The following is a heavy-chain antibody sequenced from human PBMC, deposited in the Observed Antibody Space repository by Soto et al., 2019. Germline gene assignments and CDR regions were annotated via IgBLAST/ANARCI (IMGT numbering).Heavy chain of an antibody. CDR2: IYYSGST. J-gene: IGHJ6*02. CDR1: GGSISSGDYY. Sequence: QVQLQESGPGLVKPSQTLSLTCTVAGGSISSGDYYWSWIRQPPGKGLEWIGYIYYSGSTYYNPSLKRRVTISVDTSKNQFSLKLSSVTAADTAVYYCARGKGDYYYYGMDVWGQGTTVTVSS. V-gene: IGHV4-30-4*01. CDR3: ARGKGDYYYYGMDV.